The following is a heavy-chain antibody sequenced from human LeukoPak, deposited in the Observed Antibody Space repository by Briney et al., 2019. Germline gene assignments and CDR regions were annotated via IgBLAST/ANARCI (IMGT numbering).Heavy chain of an antibody. CDR2: IRYDGSNK. CDR1: GFTFSSYG. J-gene: IGHJ5*02. V-gene: IGHV3-30*02. CDR3: AKELYDSSPFDP. D-gene: IGHD3-22*01. Sequence: GGSLRLSCAASGFTFSSYGMHWVRQAPGKGLEWVAFIRYDGSNKYYADSVKGRFTISRDNSKNTLYLQMNSLRAEDTAVYYCAKELYDSSPFDPWGQGTLVTVPS.